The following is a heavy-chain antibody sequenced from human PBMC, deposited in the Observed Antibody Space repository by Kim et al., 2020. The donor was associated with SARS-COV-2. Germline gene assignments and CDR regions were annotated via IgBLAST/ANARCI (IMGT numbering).Heavy chain of an antibody. D-gene: IGHD1-26*01. V-gene: IGHV3-23*01. CDR3: AKDPNGSWNDAFDI. Sequence: ADSVKGRFTISRDNSKNTLYLQMNSLRAEDTAIYYCAKDPNGSWNDAFDIWGQGTMVTVSS. J-gene: IGHJ3*02.